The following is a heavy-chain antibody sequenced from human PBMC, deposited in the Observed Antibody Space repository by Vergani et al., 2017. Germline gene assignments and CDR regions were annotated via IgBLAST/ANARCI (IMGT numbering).Heavy chain of an antibody. D-gene: IGHD2-15*01. CDR1: GFSIDNGYY. CDR3: VRDPWESGGPYSGC. V-gene: IGHV4-38-2*02. CDR2: IYRTGRT. Sequence: QVQLAESGPGLVKPSETLSLTCAVSGFSIDNGYYWDWIRQPPGKGLEWIGSIYRTGRTHFNPSLKSRVSMSVDTSKNQFSLRVNSVTAADTAVYYCVRDPWESGGPYSGCWGRGTLVTVSS. J-gene: IGHJ4*02.